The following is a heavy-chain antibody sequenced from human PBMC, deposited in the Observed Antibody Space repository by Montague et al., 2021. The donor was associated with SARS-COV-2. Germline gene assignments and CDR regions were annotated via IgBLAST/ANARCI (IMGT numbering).Heavy chain of an antibody. CDR3: ARAYCCGDCHVGP. CDR1: VGSISSYY. CDR2: IYDSGSA. Sequence: SETLSLTCTVSVGSISSYYWSWIRQPPGKGLEWIGYIYDSGSANYNPSLKSRSTISVDTSNNQFSLRLSSVTAADTAVYYCARAYCCGDCHVGPWGQGILVTVSS. D-gene: IGHD2-21*02. J-gene: IGHJ5*02. V-gene: IGHV4-59*01.